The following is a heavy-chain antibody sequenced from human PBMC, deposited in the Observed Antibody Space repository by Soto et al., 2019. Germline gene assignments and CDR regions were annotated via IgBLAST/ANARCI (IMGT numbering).Heavy chain of an antibody. V-gene: IGHV3-33*01. CDR1: GFTFSSYG. J-gene: IGHJ4*02. CDR3: ARNGPAYYLDY. D-gene: IGHD2-8*01. Sequence: QVQLVESGGGVVHPGRSLRLSCAASGFTFSSYGMHWVRQAPGKGLEWVAIIWYDGSNKYYADSVRGRFTISRDDSKNTLYLQMNSLRAEDTAVYYCARNGPAYYLDYWGQGTLVTVSS. CDR2: IWYDGSNK.